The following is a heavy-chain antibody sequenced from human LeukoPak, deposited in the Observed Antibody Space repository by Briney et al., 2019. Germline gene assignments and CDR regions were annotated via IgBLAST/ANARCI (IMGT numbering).Heavy chain of an antibody. CDR3: ARAYYDILTGYYERDYYYYYGMDV. V-gene: IGHV6-1*01. CDR1: GDSVSSNSAA. Sequence: SQTLSLTCAISGDSVSSNSAAWNWIRQSPSRGLEWLGRTYYRSKWYNDYAVSVKSRITINPDTSKNQFSLQLNSVTPEDTAVYYCARAYYDILTGYYERDYYYYYGMDVWGQGATVTVSS. CDR2: TYYRSKWYN. D-gene: IGHD3-9*01. J-gene: IGHJ6*02.